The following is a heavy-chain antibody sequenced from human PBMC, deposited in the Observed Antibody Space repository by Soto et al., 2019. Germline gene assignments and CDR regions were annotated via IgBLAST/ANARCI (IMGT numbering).Heavy chain of an antibody. CDR2: ISRSNGKT. CDR3: ARVIMIFGVANLGSYFDY. D-gene: IGHD3-3*01. CDR1: GYTFSNFG. J-gene: IGHJ4*02. Sequence: ASVKVSCKASGYTFSNFGLSWGRQAPGQGLEWMGWISRSNGKTIYAQNFNGRVTMTTDTSTATAHMELRSLISDDTAVYYCARVIMIFGVANLGSYFDYWGQGTRVTVSS. V-gene: IGHV1-18*01.